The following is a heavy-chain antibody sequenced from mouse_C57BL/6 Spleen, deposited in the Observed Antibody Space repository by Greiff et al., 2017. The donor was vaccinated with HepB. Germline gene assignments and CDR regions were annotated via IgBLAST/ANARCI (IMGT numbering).Heavy chain of an antibody. CDR3: ARLATVVPDY. J-gene: IGHJ2*01. D-gene: IGHD1-1*01. CDR2: ISSGGSYT. V-gene: IGHV5-6*01. Sequence: EVQGVESGGDLVKPGGSLKLSCAASGFTFSSYGMSWVRQTPDKRLEWVATISSGGSYTYYPDSVKGRSTISRDNAKNTLYLQMSSLKAEDTAMYYCARLATVVPDYWGQGTTLTVSS. CDR1: GFTFSSYG.